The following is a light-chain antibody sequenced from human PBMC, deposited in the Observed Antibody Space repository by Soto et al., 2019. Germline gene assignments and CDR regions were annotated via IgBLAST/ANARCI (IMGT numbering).Light chain of an antibody. CDR3: QQYNNYPLT. V-gene: IGKV1-5*01. J-gene: IGKJ1*01. Sequence: DIQMTQSPSTLSASVGDRVTISCRASQTISSWLAWYQQKPGKAPKLLIYDASSLESGVPSRLSGSGSGTEFTLTISSLQTDDFETYYCQQYNNYPLTFGQGTKVDIK. CDR2: DAS. CDR1: QTISSW.